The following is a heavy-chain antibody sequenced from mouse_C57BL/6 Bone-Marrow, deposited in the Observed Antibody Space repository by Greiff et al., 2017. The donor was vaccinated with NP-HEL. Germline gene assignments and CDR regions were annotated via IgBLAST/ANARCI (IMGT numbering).Heavy chain of an antibody. CDR1: GFSLTSYG. D-gene: IGHD2-4*01. CDR2: IWSGGST. CDR3: AKGITTRGYYAMDY. V-gene: IGHV2-2*01. Sequence: VQGVESGPGLVQPSQSLSITCTVSGFSLTSYGVHWVRQSPGKGLEWLGVIWSGGSTDYNAAFISRLSISKDNSKSQVFFKMNSLQADDTAIYYCAKGITTRGYYAMDYWGQGTSVTVSS. J-gene: IGHJ4*01.